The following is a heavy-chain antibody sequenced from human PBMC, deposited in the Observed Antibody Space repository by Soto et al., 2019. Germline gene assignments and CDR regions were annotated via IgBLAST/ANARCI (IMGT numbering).Heavy chain of an antibody. CDR1: GFSPRTSGVG. J-gene: IGHJ5*02. Sequence: QITLKESGPTLVKPTQTLTLTCIFSGFSPRTSGVGVGWIRQPPGKALEWLGFIYWNDDKRYSPSLKSRLTTTQDTSKNQVVLTMTNMDPVDTATYYCAKCGSSGWYGWFDPWGQGTLVTVSS. CDR3: AKCGSSGWYGWFDP. CDR2: IYWNDDK. D-gene: IGHD6-19*01. V-gene: IGHV2-5*01.